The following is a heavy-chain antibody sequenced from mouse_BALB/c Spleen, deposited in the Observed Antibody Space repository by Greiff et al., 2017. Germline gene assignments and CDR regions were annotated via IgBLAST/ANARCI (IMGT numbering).Heavy chain of an antibody. J-gene: IGHJ3*01. CDR3: ARGITTPYWFAY. CDR1: GSNIKDTY. Sequence: EVQLQQSGAELVKPGASVKLSCTASGSNIKDTYMHWVKQRPEKGLEWIGRIDPANGNTEYDPKFQGKATITADTSSNTAYLQLSSLTSEDTAVYYCARGITTPYWFAYWGQGTLVTVSA. CDR2: IDPANGNT. V-gene: IGHV14-3*02. D-gene: IGHD1-1*01.